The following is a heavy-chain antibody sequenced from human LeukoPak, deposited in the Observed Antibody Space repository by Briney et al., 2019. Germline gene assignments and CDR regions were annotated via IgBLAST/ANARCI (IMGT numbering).Heavy chain of an antibody. J-gene: IGHJ5*02. D-gene: IGHD5-12*01. CDR3: AREGGYMSGYEANWFDP. Sequence: SETLSLTCAVYGGSFSGYYWSWIRQPPGKGLEWIGEINHSGSTNYNPSLKSRVTISVDTSKNQFSLKLSSVTAADTAVYYCAREGGYMSGYEANWFDPWGQGTLVTVSS. V-gene: IGHV4-34*01. CDR1: GGSFSGYY. CDR2: INHSGST.